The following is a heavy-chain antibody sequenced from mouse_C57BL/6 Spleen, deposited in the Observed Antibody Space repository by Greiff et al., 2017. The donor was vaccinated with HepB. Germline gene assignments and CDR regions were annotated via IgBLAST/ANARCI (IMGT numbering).Heavy chain of an antibody. V-gene: IGHV1-61*01. CDR3: ARDYGSSYNAIDY. CDR2: IYPSDSET. CDR1: GYTFTSYW. Sequence: QVQLQQPGAELVRPGSSVKLSCKASGYTFTSYWMDWVKQRPGQGLEWIGNIYPSDSETHYNQKFKDKATLTVDKSSSTAYMQLSSLTSEDSAVYYCARDYGSSYNAIDYWGQGTSVTVSS. J-gene: IGHJ4*01. D-gene: IGHD1-1*01.